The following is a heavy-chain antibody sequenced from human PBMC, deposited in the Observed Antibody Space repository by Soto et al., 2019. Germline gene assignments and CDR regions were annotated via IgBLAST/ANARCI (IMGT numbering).Heavy chain of an antibody. CDR2: VYYSGRT. CDR1: GGSISTGVHS. J-gene: IGHJ5*01. D-gene: IGHD1-26*01. CDR3: ARGWASNWFDP. Sequence: QLRLQESGSRLLKTSQTLSLTCSVSGGSISTGVHSWTWMRQPPGKGLEWIGCVYYSGRTYYTSYLKSRVTISIDSSKNQFSLELKSVTAADTAMYYCARGWASNWFDPWGQGTLVTVSS. V-gene: IGHV4-30-2*01.